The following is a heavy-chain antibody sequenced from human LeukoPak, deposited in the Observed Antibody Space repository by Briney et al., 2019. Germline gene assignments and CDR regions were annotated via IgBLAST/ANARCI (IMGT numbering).Heavy chain of an antibody. CDR3: ARETWELEAFDY. J-gene: IGHJ4*02. Sequence: GGSLRLSCAASGFTFSDYYMIWIRQAPGKGLEWVPYISSSSSTNYADSVKGRFTISRDNAKNSLYLQMNSLRAEDTAVYYCARETWELEAFDYWGQGTLVTVSS. V-gene: IGHV3-11*06. CDR2: ISSSSST. CDR1: GFTFSDYY. D-gene: IGHD1-26*01.